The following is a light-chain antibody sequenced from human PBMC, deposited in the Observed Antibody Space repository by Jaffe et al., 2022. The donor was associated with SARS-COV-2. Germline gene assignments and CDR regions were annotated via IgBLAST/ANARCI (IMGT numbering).Light chain of an antibody. CDR2: NNN. Sequence: QSVVTQPPSASGTPGQRVTISCSGSSSNIGSNTVNWYQQLPGTAPKPLIYNNNQRPSGVPDRFSGSKSGTSASLAISGLQSEDEADYYCAAWDDSLNGWVFGGGTKVTVL. V-gene: IGLV1-44*01. CDR1: SSNIGSNT. J-gene: IGLJ3*02. CDR3: AAWDDSLNGWV.